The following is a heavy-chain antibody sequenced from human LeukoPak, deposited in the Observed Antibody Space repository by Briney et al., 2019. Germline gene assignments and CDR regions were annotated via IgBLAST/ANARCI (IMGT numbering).Heavy chain of an antibody. J-gene: IGHJ4*02. CDR1: GGSISSGGYY. CDR2: IYYSGST. D-gene: IGHD3-22*01. V-gene: IGHV4-31*03. CDR3: ARGSSSSGYPYY. Sequence: SSETLSLTCTVSGGSISSGGYYWSWIRQHPGKGLEWIGYIYYSGSTYYNPSLKSRVTISVDTSKNQFSLKLSSVTAADTAVYYCARGSSSSGYPYYWGQGTLVTVSS.